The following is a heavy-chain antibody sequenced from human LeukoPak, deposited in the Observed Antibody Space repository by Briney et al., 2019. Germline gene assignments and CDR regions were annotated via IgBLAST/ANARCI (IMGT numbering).Heavy chain of an antibody. Sequence: SETLSLICTVPGGSISSGGYYWSWLRQHPGKGLEWIGYIYYSGSAYYNPSLKSRVTISVDTSKNQFSLKLSSVSAADTAVYYCARVRTVTTVFDYWGQGTLVTVSS. CDR3: ARVRTVTTVFDY. CDR1: GGSISSGGYY. D-gene: IGHD4-17*01. CDR2: IYYSGSA. V-gene: IGHV4-31*03. J-gene: IGHJ4*02.